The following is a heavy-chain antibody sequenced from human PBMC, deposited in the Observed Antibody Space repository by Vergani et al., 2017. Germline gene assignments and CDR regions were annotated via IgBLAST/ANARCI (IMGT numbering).Heavy chain of an antibody. J-gene: IGHJ3*01. Sequence: QITLRESGPTLVKPTQTLTLTCTFSGFSPTPGGEGVGWIRQPPGRALEWLAFVYWNDDERYSPSLKSRVTITKDTSKNEVILTMATMDPVDTATYYCVHRLGYFDWDGAFDVWGPGTMVTVSS. V-gene: IGHV2-5*01. D-gene: IGHD3-9*01. CDR3: VHRLGYFDWDGAFDV. CDR1: GFSPTPGGEG. CDR2: VYWNDDE.